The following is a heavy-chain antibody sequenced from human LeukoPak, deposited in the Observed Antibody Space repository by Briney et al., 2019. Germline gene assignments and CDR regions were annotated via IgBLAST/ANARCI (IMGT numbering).Heavy chain of an antibody. CDR1: GGAFSSYA. CDR3: ARDTLPYCSGGSCYVY. CDR2: IIPIFGIA. J-gene: IGHJ4*02. Sequence: ASVKVSCKASGGAFSSYAISWVRQAPGQGLEWMGRIIPIFGIANYAQKFQGRVTITADKSTSTAYMELSSLRSEDTAVYYCARDTLPYCSGGSCYVYWGQGILVTVSS. D-gene: IGHD2-15*01. V-gene: IGHV1-69*04.